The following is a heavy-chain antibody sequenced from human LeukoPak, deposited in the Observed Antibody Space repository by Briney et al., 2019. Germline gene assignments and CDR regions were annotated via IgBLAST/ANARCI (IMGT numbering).Heavy chain of an antibody. CDR3: ARDHRYAFDD. CDR2: IGISSGST. D-gene: IGHD5-12*01. CDR1: GFNFIDYS. Sequence: GGSLRLSCAASGFNFIDYSMNWVRQAPGKGLEWISYIGISSGSTKYADSVKGRFTISRDKARNSLYLQMNSLRVEDTAVYYCARDHRYAFDDWGHGTLVTVSS. V-gene: IGHV3-48*01. J-gene: IGHJ4*01.